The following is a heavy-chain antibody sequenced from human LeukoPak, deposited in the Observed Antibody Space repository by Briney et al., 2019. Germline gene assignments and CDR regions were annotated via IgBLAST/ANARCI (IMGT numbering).Heavy chain of an antibody. CDR1: GFTLAEYA. CDR3: AKGSAGDFDY. CDR2: IRWARGPI. Sequence: GGSLRLSCAAAGFTLAEYAMRSVPQAPGKRREWISAIRWARGPIGYADSVKARFTISRDNAKNSLYLQMNSLRAEDTALYYCAKGSAGDFDYWGQGTLVTVSS. J-gene: IGHJ4*02. D-gene: IGHD6-13*01. V-gene: IGHV3-9*01.